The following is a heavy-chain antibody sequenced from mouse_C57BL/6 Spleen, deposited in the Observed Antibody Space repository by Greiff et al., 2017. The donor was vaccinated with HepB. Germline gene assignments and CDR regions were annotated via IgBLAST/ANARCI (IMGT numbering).Heavy chain of an antibody. CDR2: INPNNGGT. J-gene: IGHJ3*01. CDR3: AREGDYGNYAAY. D-gene: IGHD2-1*01. Sequence: EVKLMESGPELVKPGASVKIPCKASGYTFTDYNMDWVKQSHGKSLEWIGDINPNNGGTIYNQKFKGKATLTVDKSSSTAYMELRSLTSEDTAVYYCAREGDYGNYAAYWGQGTLVTVSA. CDR1: GYTFTDYN. V-gene: IGHV1-18*01.